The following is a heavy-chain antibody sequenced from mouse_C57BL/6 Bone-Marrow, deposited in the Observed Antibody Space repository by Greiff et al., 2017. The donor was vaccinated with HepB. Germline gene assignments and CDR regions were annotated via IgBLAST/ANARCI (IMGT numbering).Heavy chain of an antibody. D-gene: IGHD1-1*01. J-gene: IGHJ1*03. V-gene: IGHV1-81*01. CDR1: GYTFTSYG. CDR3: TRSHYYGSSYVGWYFDV. Sequence: QVQLKQSGAELARPGASVKLSCKASGYTFTSYGISWVKQRTGQGLEWIGEIYPRSGNTDYNEKFKGKATLTADKSSSTAYMELRSLTSEDSAVYFCTRSHYYGSSYVGWYFDVWGTGTTVTVSS. CDR2: IYPRSGNT.